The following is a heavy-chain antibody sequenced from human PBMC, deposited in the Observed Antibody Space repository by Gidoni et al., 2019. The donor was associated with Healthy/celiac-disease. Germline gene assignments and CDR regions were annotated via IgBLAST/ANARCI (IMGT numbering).Heavy chain of an antibody. J-gene: IGHJ4*02. CDR2: INHSGST. D-gene: IGHD3-9*01. V-gene: IGHV4-34*01. CDR1: GGSFSGYS. CDR3: ARGPPVLRYFDWLPPFDY. Sequence: QVQLQQWGAGLLKPSETLSLTCAVYGGSFSGYSWSWIRPPPGKGLEWIGEINHSGSTNYNPSLKRRVTISVDTSKNQFSLKLSSVTAADTAVYYCARGPPVLRYFDWLPPFDYWGQGTLVTVSS.